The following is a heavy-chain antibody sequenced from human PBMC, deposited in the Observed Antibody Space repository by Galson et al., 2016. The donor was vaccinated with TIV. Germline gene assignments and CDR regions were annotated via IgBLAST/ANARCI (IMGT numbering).Heavy chain of an antibody. CDR3: AKYVITIPVAGFDY. J-gene: IGHJ4*02. D-gene: IGHD6-13*01. CDR1: GFAFSTYA. CDR2: IGPGNDV. V-gene: IGHV3-23*01. Sequence: SLRLSCAASGFAFSTYAMNWVRQPPGKGLEWVSTIGPGNDVHYADSVNGRFTISRDNSKSTLFLQMNSLRAEDTAVYYCAKYVITIPVAGFDYWGQAALVTVSS.